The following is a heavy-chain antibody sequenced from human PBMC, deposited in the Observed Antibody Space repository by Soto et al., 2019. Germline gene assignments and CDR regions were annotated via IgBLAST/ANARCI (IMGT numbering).Heavy chain of an antibody. Sequence: ASVKVSCKASGYTFTSYGISWVRQAPGQGLEWMGWISAYNGNTNYAQKLQGRVTMTTDTSTSTAYMELRSLRSDDTAVYYCARTLGQHYDILTGYEWALFAFDIRGQGAMVTVS. CDR3: ARTLGQHYDILTGYEWALFAFDI. J-gene: IGHJ3*02. CDR2: ISAYNGNT. V-gene: IGHV1-18*04. D-gene: IGHD3-9*01. CDR1: GYTFTSYG.